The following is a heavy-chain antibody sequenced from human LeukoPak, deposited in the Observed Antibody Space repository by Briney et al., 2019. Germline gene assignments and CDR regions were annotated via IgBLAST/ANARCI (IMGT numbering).Heavy chain of an antibody. CDR1: GFTLSSNY. Sequence: PGGSLRLSRAASGFTLSSNYISWGPQAPGKGLGRGSVISSGGSTYYADSVKGRFTISRDNSKNTLYLQMNSLRAEDTAVYYCARDFPSTRPTEGMDVWGQGTTVTVSS. J-gene: IGHJ6*02. V-gene: IGHV3-53*05. CDR2: ISSGGST. D-gene: IGHD2-2*01. CDR3: ARDFPSTRPTEGMDV.